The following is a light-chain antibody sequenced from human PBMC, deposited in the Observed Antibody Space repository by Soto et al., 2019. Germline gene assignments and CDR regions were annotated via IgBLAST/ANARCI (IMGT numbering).Light chain of an antibody. CDR3: QQYYSYPRT. J-gene: IGKJ1*01. V-gene: IGKV1-8*01. Sequence: AIRMTQSPSSFSASTGDRVTITCRASQGISSYLSWYHQKPGKAHKLLIYAASTLQSGVPSRFSGSGSGTDFTLTISCLQSEDFATYYCQQYYSYPRTFGQGTKV. CDR2: AAS. CDR1: QGISSY.